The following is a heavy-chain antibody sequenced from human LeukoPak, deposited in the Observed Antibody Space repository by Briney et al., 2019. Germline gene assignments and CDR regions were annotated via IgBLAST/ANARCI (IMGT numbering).Heavy chain of an antibody. J-gene: IGHJ3*02. D-gene: IGHD2-15*01. V-gene: IGHV4-34*01. CDR1: GGSFSGYY. CDR3: ASVTRAFDI. Sequence: SETLSLTCAVYGGSFSGYYWSWIRQPPGKGLEWIGEINHSGSTNYNPSLKSRVTISVDTSKNQFSLKLSSVTTADTAVYYCASVTRAFDIWGQGTMVTVSS. CDR2: INHSGST.